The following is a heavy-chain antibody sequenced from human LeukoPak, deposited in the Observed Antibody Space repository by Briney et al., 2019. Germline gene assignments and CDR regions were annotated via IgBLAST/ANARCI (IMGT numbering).Heavy chain of an antibody. V-gene: IGHV4-59*08. Sequence: SETLSLTCTVSGGSISSYYWSWIRQPPGKGLEWIGYIYYSGSTNYNPSLKSRVTISVDTSKNQFSLKLNSVTAADTAVYYCARHRSKWLQSSFDYWGQGTLVTVSS. J-gene: IGHJ4*02. CDR1: GGSISSYY. D-gene: IGHD5-24*01. CDR2: IYYSGST. CDR3: ARHRSKWLQSSFDY.